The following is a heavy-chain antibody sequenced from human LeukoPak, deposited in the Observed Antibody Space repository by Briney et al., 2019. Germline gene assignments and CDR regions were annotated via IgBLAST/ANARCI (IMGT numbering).Heavy chain of an antibody. CDR1: GGSISSYY. CDR2: IYYSGST. D-gene: IGHD3-10*01. Sequence: SETLSLTCTVSGGSISSYYWSWIRQPPGKGLKWIGYIYYSGSTNYNPSLKSRVTISVDTSKNQFSLKLSSVTAADTAVYYCARDSGYYGSGILAFDIWGQGTMVTVSS. CDR3: ARDSGYYGSGILAFDI. V-gene: IGHV4-59*01. J-gene: IGHJ3*02.